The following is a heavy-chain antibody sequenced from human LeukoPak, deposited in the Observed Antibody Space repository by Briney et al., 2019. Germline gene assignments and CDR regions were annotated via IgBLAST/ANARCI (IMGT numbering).Heavy chain of an antibody. CDR3: AGVANYKSGERLDY. CDR1: GGSISNYY. D-gene: IGHD4/OR15-4a*01. CDR2: VYNSGST. J-gene: IGHJ4*02. V-gene: IGHV4-4*07. Sequence: SETLSLTCTVSGGSISNYYWSWIRQPAGKGLEWIGRVYNSGSTNYNPSLKSRVTMSVGTSKYQFSLKLRSVTAADTAVYYCAGVANYKSGERLDYWGQGTLVTVSS.